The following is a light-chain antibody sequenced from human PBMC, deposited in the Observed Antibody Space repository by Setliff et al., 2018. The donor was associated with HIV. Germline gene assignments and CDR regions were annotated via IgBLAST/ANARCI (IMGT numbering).Light chain of an antibody. J-gene: IGLJ3*02. V-gene: IGLV2-14*02. Sequence: QSVLTQPASVSGSPGQSITISCTGNSSNVGKYEFVSWYRQYPGKAPELTIYEVSNRPSGVSNRFSGSKSGNTASLTISGLQAEDEAYYYCSSYRRTSTWVFGGGTKVTVL. CDR1: SSNVGKYEF. CDR2: EVS. CDR3: SSYRRTSTWV.